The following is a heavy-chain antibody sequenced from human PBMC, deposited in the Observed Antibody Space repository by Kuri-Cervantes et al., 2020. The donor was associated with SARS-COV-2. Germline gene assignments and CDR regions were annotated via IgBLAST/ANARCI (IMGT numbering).Heavy chain of an antibody. CDR1: GGSFSGYY. V-gene: IGHV4-34*01. CDR2: INHSGST. Sequence: GSLRLSCAVYGGSFSGYYWSWIRQPPGKGLEWIGEINHSGSTNYNPSLKSRVAISVDTSKNQFSLKLSSVTAADTAVYYCARGSSSWYEPEHDAFDIWGQGTMVTVSS. D-gene: IGHD6-13*01. CDR3: ARGSSSWYEPEHDAFDI. J-gene: IGHJ3*02.